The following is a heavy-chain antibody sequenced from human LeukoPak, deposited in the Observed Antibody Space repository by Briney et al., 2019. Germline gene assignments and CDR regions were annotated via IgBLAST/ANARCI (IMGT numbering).Heavy chain of an antibody. Sequence: GGSLRLSCAASGFTFATYAMTWVRQAPGKGLEWVSGISHSGGSTYYVDSVKSRFNISRDNSRNTVYLQMNSLRAEDSAVYHCARGPYCGGGTCYTLGAFDIWGQGTLASVSS. CDR1: GFTFATYA. D-gene: IGHD2-15*01. CDR2: ISHSGGST. V-gene: IGHV3-23*01. CDR3: ARGPYCGGGTCYTLGAFDI. J-gene: IGHJ3*02.